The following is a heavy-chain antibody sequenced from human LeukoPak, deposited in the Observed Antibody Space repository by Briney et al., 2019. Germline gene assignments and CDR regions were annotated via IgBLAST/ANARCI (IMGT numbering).Heavy chain of an antibody. D-gene: IGHD6-25*01. J-gene: IGHJ1*01. CDR1: GFTFSNYG. CDR3: AKEPNSYSSGWYYQH. CDR2: ISHDGSTT. V-gene: IGHV3-30*18. Sequence: PGRSLRLSRAASGFTFSNYGMHWVHQAPGKGLEWVAVISHDGSTTFYADSVKGRFTISRDNSKNTLDLQMYSLRAEDTAVYYCAKEPNSYSSGWYYQHWGQGTLVTVSS.